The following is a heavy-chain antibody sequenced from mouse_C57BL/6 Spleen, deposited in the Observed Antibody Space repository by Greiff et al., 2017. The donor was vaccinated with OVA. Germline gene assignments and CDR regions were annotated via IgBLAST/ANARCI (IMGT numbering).Heavy chain of an antibody. Sequence: EVKLQESGPELVKPGASVKISCKASGYSFTDYNMNWVKQSNGKSLEWIGVINPNYGTTSYNQKFKGKATLPVDQSSSTAYMQLNSLTSEDSAVYYCARGDYYGSSYNFDYWGQGTTLTVSS. CDR2: INPNYGTT. CDR1: GYSFTDYN. J-gene: IGHJ2*01. CDR3: ARGDYYGSSYNFDY. V-gene: IGHV1-39*01. D-gene: IGHD1-1*01.